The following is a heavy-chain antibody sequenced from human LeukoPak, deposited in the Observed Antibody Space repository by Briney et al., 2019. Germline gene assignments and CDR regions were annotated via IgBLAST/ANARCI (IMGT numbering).Heavy chain of an antibody. Sequence: PSVNVSYKASGYTFTDYYMHWVRQAPGQGLEGMGWINPNSGGTNYAQMFQGRVTMTRDTSISTAYMELSRLRSDDTAVYYCARPSVQGYCSGGSCYSLDYWGQGTLVTVSS. CDR3: ARPSVQGYCSGGSCYSLDY. V-gene: IGHV1-2*02. D-gene: IGHD2-15*01. CDR2: INPNSGGT. J-gene: IGHJ4*02. CDR1: GYTFTDYY.